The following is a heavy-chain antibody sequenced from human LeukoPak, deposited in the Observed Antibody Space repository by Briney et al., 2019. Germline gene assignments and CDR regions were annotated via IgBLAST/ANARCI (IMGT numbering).Heavy chain of an antibody. Sequence: GGSLRLSCAASGFTFDDYTMHWVRQAPGKGLEWVSLISWDGGSTYYADSVKGRFTISRDNSKNSLYLQMNSLRTEDTALYYGAKDIRGRGYSSSSLDYWGQGTLVTVSS. J-gene: IGHJ4*02. CDR1: GFTFDDYT. V-gene: IGHV3-43*01. CDR3: AKDIRGRGYSSSSLDY. CDR2: ISWDGGST. D-gene: IGHD6-6*01.